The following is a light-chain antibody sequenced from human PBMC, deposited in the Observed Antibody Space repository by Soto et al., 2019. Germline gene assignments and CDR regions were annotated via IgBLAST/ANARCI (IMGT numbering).Light chain of an antibody. J-gene: IGKJ1*01. CDR2: GAS. CDR1: LSVGTW. CDR3: QQYKTYPWT. V-gene: IGKV1-5*03. Sequence: DIQMTQSRSTLSTSVGDRVTITCRASLSVGTWLAWYQQKPGKAPNLLIYGASTLQTGVPSRFGGSGSGTEFTLTISSLQPDDCATYFCQQYKTYPWTFGQGTRVDIK.